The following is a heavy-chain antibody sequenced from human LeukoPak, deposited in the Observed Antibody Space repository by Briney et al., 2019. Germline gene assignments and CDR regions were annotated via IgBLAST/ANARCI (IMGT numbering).Heavy chain of an antibody. CDR1: GLTLGNYA. J-gene: IGHJ5*02. CDR2: IIASGQRT. CDR3: AKGKSAGSVDWFDP. V-gene: IGHV3-23*01. D-gene: IGHD6-25*01. Sequence: GGSLRLSCAASGLTLGNYAMMWVRQAPGKGLEWVSSIIASGQRTFYADSVQGRFTVSRDNSRNTLYLQMDSLRAEDTALYYCAKGKSAGSVDWFDPWGQGTLVTVSS.